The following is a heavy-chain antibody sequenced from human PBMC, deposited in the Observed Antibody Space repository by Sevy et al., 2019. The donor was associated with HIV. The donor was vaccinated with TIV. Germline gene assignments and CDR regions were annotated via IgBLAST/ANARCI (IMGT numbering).Heavy chain of an antibody. Sequence: GGSLRLSCAASGFTFSSYVIHWVRQAPGKGLEWVAVISYDGHNEYHADSVRGRFMISRDNSKNTLYLQTNSLRAEDTAVYYCARDPRRNDDSDALDIWGQGTMVTVSS. CDR1: GFTFSSYV. J-gene: IGHJ3*02. CDR3: ARDPRRNDDSDALDI. D-gene: IGHD1-1*01. V-gene: IGHV3-30-3*01. CDR2: ISYDGHNE.